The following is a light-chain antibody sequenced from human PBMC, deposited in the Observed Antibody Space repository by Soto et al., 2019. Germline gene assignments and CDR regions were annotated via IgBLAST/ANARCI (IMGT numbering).Light chain of an antibody. CDR1: QNIRSY. J-gene: IGKJ4*01. Sequence: DIQMTQSPSTLSASEGDRVTINCRASQNIRSYLNWYQQKPGKAPKLLIYAASRLQSGVPSRFSGSGSGTDFTLTLSSLNAEDFATYYCQQSYSTSRITFGGGTKVDIK. CDR2: AAS. V-gene: IGKV1-39*01. CDR3: QQSYSTSRIT.